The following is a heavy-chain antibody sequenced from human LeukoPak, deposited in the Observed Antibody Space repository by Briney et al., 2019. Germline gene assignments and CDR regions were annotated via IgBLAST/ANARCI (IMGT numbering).Heavy chain of an antibody. D-gene: IGHD4-23*01. Sequence: GGSLRLSCAASGFTVSSNYMSWVRQAPGKGLEWVSVIYSDGSTYYADSVKGRFTISRDNSKNTLYLQMNSLRAEDTAVYYCARDRWFGETPGYFDYWGQGTLVTVSS. V-gene: IGHV3-53*01. CDR3: ARDRWFGETPGYFDY. J-gene: IGHJ4*02. CDR2: IYSDGST. CDR1: GFTVSSNY.